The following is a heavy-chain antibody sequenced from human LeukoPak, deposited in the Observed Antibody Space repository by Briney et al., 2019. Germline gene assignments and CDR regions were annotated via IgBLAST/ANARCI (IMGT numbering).Heavy chain of an antibody. CDR3: ARSWGNLYYFDY. CDR2: IFHSGDI. V-gene: IGHV4-38-2*01. Sequence: SETLSLTCSVSGFSINTNYYWGWVRQPPGRGLEWIGTIFHSGDIFDNPSLRSRVTMSVDTSKNQFMLKLTSVTAADTAVYYCARSWGNLYYFDYWGQGALVTVPS. J-gene: IGHJ4*02. CDR1: GFSINTNYY. D-gene: IGHD3-16*01.